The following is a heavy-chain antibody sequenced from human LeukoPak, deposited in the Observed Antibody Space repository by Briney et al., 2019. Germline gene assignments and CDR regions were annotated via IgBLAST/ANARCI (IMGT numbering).Heavy chain of an antibody. D-gene: IGHD6-6*01. V-gene: IGHV4-39*01. CDR1: GGSISSSSYY. CDR2: IYYSGST. Sequence: SETLSLTCTVPGGSISSSSYYWGWIRQPPGKGLEWIGSIYYSGSTYYNPSLKSRVIISVDTSKNQFSLKLSSVTAADTAVYYCARSIAAVYFDYWGQGTLVTVSS. CDR3: ARSIAAVYFDY. J-gene: IGHJ4*02.